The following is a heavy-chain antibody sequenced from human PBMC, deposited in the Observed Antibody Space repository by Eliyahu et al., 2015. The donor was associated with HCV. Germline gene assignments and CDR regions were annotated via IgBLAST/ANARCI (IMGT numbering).Heavy chain of an antibody. CDR3: VREGSLGKDNWFHP. CDR2: IYYSGNT. J-gene: IGHJ5*02. CDR1: GGSISPYY. Sequence: TCTVSGGSISPYYWSWIRQPPGKRLEWIGYIYYSGNTNYNPSLKSRINIKVDTSKNQLSLKLNSVTAADTAVYYCVREGSLGKDNWFHPWGQGTLVIVSS. D-gene: IGHD1-1*01. V-gene: IGHV4-59*01.